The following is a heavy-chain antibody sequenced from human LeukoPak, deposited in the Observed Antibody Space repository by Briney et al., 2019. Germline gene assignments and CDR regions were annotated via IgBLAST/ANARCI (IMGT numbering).Heavy chain of an antibody. CDR3: ARHVDSGTYYFQY. Sequence: GESLKISCKGSGYSSTSYWIGWVRQMPGKGLEWMGIIYPCDSDTIYSPSFQGQVTISADKSISTAYLQWSSLKASDTAMYYCARHVDSGTYYFQYWGQGTLVTVSP. CDR2: IYPCDSDT. J-gene: IGHJ4*02. CDR1: GYSSTSYW. D-gene: IGHD1-26*01. V-gene: IGHV5-51*01.